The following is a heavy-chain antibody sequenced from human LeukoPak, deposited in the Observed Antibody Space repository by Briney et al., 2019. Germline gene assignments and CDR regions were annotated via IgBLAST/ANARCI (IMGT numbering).Heavy chain of an antibody. CDR2: SSGSGGST. V-gene: IGHV3-23*01. CDR1: GFTFSSYA. Sequence: GGSLRLSCAASGFTFSSYAMSWVRQAPGKGLEWVSASSGSGGSTYYADSVKGRFTISRDNSKNTLYLQMNSLRAEDTAVYYCAEDRYYYDSSGYYWWGQGTLVTVSS. J-gene: IGHJ4*02. CDR3: AEDRYYYDSSGYYW. D-gene: IGHD3-22*01.